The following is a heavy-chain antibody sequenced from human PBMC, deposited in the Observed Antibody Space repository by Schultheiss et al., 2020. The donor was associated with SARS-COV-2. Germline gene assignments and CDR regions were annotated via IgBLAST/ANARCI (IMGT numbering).Heavy chain of an antibody. Sequence: GGSLRLSCKGSGYSFTSYWIGWVRQMPGKGLEWMGIIYPGDSDTRYSPSFQGQVTISADKSISTAYLQWSSLKASDTAMYYCARHRSYDSSGPHYYFDYWGQGTLVTVSS. D-gene: IGHD3-22*01. CDR3: ARHRSYDSSGPHYYFDY. V-gene: IGHV5-51*01. CDR2: IYPGDSDT. J-gene: IGHJ4*02. CDR1: GYSFTSYW.